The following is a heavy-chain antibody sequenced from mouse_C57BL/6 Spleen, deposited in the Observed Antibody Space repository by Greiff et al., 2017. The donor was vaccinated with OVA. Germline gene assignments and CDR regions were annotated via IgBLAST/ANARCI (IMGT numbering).Heavy chain of an antibody. J-gene: IGHJ2*01. CDR1: GYAFSSSW. V-gene: IGHV1-82*01. D-gene: IGHD1-1*01. Sequence: VQLQQSGPELVKPGASVKISCKASGYAFSSSWMNWVKQRPGKGLEWIGRIYPGDGDTNYNGKFKGKATLTADKSSSTAYMQLSSLTSEDSAVYFCARSTPFITTASDYWGQGTTLTVSS. CDR2: IYPGDGDT. CDR3: ARSTPFITTASDY.